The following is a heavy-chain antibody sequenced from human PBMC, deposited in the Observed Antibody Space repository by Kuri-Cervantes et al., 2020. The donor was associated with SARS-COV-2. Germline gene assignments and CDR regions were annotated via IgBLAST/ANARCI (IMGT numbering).Heavy chain of an antibody. CDR2: IIPIFGTA. CDR1: GYTFTGYY. CDR3: ARERGGDIVVVPAAIFGQFYYYYMDV. J-gene: IGHJ6*03. V-gene: IGHV1-69*13. D-gene: IGHD2-2*02. Sequence: SVKVSCKASGYTFTGYYMHWVRQAPGQGLEWMGGIIPIFGTANYAQKFQGRVTITADESTSTAYMELSSLRSEDTAVYYCARERGGDIVVVPAAIFGQFYYYYMDVWGKGTTVTVSS.